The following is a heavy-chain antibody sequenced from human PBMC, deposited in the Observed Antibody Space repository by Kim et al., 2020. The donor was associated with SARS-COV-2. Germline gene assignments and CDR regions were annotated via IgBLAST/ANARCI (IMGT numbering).Heavy chain of an antibody. D-gene: IGHD3-9*01. CDR2: ISSSSSYI. Sequence: GGSLRLSCAASGFTFSNYDMNWVRQAPGKGLEWVSSISSSSSYIYYADSVKGRFTISRDNAKNSLYLQMNSLRAEDTAVYYCARQDSYYDILTGYYIFWFDPWGQGTLVTVSS. J-gene: IGHJ5*02. CDR1: GFTFSNYD. V-gene: IGHV3-21*01. CDR3: ARQDSYYDILTGYYIFWFDP.